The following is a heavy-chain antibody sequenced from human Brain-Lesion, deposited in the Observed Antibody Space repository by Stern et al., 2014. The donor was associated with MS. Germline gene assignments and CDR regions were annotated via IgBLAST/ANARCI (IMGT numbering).Heavy chain of an antibody. CDR1: GFTFDDYA. J-gene: IGHJ4*02. D-gene: IGHD1-1*01. V-gene: IGHV3-9*01. CDR3: AKGLSTGGLDY. Sequence: EVQLAQSGGGLVQPGTSLRLSCAASGFTFDDYAMHWVRQVPGKGLEWVSIISWNSNSIDYVDSVKGRFTIARDNAKNSLYLQMNSLRAEDTALYFCAKGLSTGGLDYWGQGTLVTVSS. CDR2: ISWNSNSI.